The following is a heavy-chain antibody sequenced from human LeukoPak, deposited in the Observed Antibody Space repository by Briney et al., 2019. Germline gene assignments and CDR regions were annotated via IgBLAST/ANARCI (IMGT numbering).Heavy chain of an antibody. CDR3: AKDRPNYYESNGQYYRRDGDY. Sequence: GGSLRLSCAASGFTFSIYAMSWVRQAPGKGLEWVSSISSRSDYTYYEDSVKGRFTISRDNSQNTLCLQMNSLRAEDTAIYYCAKDRPNYYESNGQYYRRDGDYWGQGTLVTVSS. J-gene: IGHJ4*02. CDR2: ISSRSDYT. V-gene: IGHV3-23*01. CDR1: GFTFSIYA. D-gene: IGHD3-22*01.